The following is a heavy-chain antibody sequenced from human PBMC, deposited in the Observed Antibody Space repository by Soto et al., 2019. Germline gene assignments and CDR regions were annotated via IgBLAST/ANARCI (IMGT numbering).Heavy chain of an antibody. J-gene: IGHJ6*02. V-gene: IGHV2-70*01. Sequence: SGPTLVNPTQTLTLTCTFSGFSLSTSGMCVSWIRQPPGKALEWLALIDWDDDKYYSTSLKTRLTISKDTSKNQVVLTMTNMDPVDTATYYCARSRYNWNYYYYGMDVWGQGTTVTSP. CDR3: ARSRYNWNYYYYGMDV. D-gene: IGHD1-20*01. CDR2: IDWDDDK. CDR1: GFSLSTSGMC.